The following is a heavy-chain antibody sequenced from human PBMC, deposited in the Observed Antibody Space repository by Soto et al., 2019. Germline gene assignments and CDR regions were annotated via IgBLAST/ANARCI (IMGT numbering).Heavy chain of an antibody. D-gene: IGHD3-10*01. CDR1: GGSISSYY. CDR3: ARQGFGQLHGLVDV. V-gene: IGHV4-59*08. Sequence: SETLSLTCTVSGGSISSYYWSWIRQPPGKGLEWIGYIYYSGSTNYNPSLKSRVTISVDTSKNHFSLKVNSVTAADTALYYCARQGFGQLHGLVDVWGPGTTVTVSS. CDR2: IYYSGST. J-gene: IGHJ6*02.